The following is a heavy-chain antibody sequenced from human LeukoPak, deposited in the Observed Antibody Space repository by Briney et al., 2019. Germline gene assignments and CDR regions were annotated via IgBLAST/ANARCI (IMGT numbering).Heavy chain of an antibody. D-gene: IGHD3-10*01. Sequence: ASVKVSCKASGYTFISYAMHWVRQAPGQRLEWMGWINAGNGHTEYSQKFQGRVTFTRDTSASTAYMELSSLRSEDMAVYYCVIQIRGVVYWGRGTLVTVSS. V-gene: IGHV1-3*01. CDR2: INAGNGHT. CDR3: VIQIRGVVY. CDR1: GYTFISYA. J-gene: IGHJ4*02.